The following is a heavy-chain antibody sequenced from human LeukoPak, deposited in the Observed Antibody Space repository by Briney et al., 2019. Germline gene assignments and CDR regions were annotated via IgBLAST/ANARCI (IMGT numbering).Heavy chain of an antibody. D-gene: IGHD3-10*01. Sequence: GASVKVSCKASGYTFTSYGISWVRQAPGQGLEWMGWISAYNGNTNYAQKLQGRVTMTTDTSTSTAYMELRSLRSDDTAVYYCASGRGDSGDYYYYYYMDVWGKGTTVTVSS. CDR1: GYTFTSYG. V-gene: IGHV1-18*01. CDR2: ISAYNGNT. J-gene: IGHJ6*03. CDR3: ASGRGDSGDYYYYYYMDV.